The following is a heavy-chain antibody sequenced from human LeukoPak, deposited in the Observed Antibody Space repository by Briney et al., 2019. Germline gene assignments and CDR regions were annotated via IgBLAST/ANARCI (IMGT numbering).Heavy chain of an antibody. J-gene: IGHJ4*02. CDR3: ARDQEGFDY. Sequence: ASVKVSCKASGYTFTSNYIHWVRQAPGQGLEWMGMIYPRGGSTSYAQKFQGRVTVTRDTSASTVHMELSGLRSEDTAVYYCARDQEGFDYWGQGTLVTVSS. CDR2: IYPRGGST. CDR1: GYTFTSNY. V-gene: IGHV1-46*01.